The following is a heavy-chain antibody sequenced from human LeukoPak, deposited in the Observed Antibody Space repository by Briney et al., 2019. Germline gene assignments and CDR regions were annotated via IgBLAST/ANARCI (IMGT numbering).Heavy chain of an antibody. CDR1: GGSISSGGYY. D-gene: IGHD3-22*01. CDR3: ARVFYDSSGYYRGRDFDI. V-gene: IGHV4-39*07. Sequence: SETLSLTCTVSGGSISSGGYYWSWIRQPPGKGLEWIGSIYYSGSTYYNPSLKSRVTISVDTSKNQFSLKLSSVTAADTAVYYCARVFYDSSGYYRGRDFDIWGQGTMVTVSS. J-gene: IGHJ3*02. CDR2: IYYSGST.